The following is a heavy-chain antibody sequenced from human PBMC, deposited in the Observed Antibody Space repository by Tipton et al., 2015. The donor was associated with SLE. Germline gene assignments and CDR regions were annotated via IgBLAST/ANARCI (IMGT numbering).Heavy chain of an antibody. CDR2: ISSSSSYI. V-gene: IGHV3-21*01. CDR1: GFTFSSYS. CDR3: ARDRGTPIITKSPGEVYYGMDV. Sequence: SLRLSCAASGFTFSSYSMNWVRQAPGKGLEWVSSISSSSSYIYYADSVKGRFTISRDNAKNSLYLQMNSLRAEDTAVYYCARDRGTPIITKSPGEVYYGMDVWGQGTTVTVSS. D-gene: IGHD3-22*01. J-gene: IGHJ6*02.